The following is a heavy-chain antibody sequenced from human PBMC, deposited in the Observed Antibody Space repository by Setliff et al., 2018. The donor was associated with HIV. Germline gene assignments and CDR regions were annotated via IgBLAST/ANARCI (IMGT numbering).Heavy chain of an antibody. CDR3: ARDGGDPRYSGTYNY. D-gene: IGHD1-26*01. J-gene: IGHJ4*02. CDR1: GGSISSSRYY. Sequence: SETLSLTCTVSGGSISSSRYYWGWIRRPPGMGLEWIGSIYYSGTTYYNPSLKSRVTISVDTSKNQFSLKLTSVTAADTAMYFCARDGGDPRYSGTYNYWGQGALVTVSS. CDR2: IYYSGTT. V-gene: IGHV4-39*07.